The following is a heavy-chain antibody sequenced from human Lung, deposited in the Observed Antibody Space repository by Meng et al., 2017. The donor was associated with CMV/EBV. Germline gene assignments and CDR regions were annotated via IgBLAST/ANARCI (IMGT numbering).Heavy chain of an antibody. CDR1: GYSISSGYY. J-gene: IGHJ4*02. CDR2: IYHSGST. D-gene: IGHD2-2*01. V-gene: IGHV4-38-2*02. Sequence: SETLSLXXTVSGYSISSGYYWGWIRQPPGKGLEWIGSIYHSGSTYYNPSLKSRVTISVDTSKNQFSLKLSSVTAADTAVYYCARVSCSSTSCYDYWGQGTLXTVSS. CDR3: ARVSCSSTSCYDY.